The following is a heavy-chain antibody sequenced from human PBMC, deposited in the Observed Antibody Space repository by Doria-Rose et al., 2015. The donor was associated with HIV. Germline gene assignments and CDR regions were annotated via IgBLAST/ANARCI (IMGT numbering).Heavy chain of an antibody. CDR1: GYTFPSNA. Sequence: GAEVKKPGASVKVSCKASGYTFPSNAISWVRQAPGQGLEWMGWIRANNGNTNYAQKFQGRVTMTTDTSTSTAYMELRSLRSDDTAVYYCARDRYGSGNDYWGQGTMVTVSS. CDR2: IRANNGNT. CDR3: ARDRYGSGNDY. J-gene: IGHJ4*02. V-gene: IGHV1-18*01. D-gene: IGHD3-10*01.